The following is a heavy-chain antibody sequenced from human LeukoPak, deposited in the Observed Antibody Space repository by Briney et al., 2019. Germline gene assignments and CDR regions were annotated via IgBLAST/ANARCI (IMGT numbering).Heavy chain of an antibody. Sequence: GGSLRLSCAASGFTFSSYEMNWVRQAPGKGLEWVSYISSSGSIIYYADSVKGRFTISRDNSKNTLYLQMNSLRAENTAVYYCAKDGSGIYYNDNYWGQGTLVTVSS. CDR3: AKDGSGIYYNDNY. J-gene: IGHJ4*02. CDR1: GFTFSSYE. V-gene: IGHV3-48*03. D-gene: IGHD3-10*01. CDR2: ISSSGSII.